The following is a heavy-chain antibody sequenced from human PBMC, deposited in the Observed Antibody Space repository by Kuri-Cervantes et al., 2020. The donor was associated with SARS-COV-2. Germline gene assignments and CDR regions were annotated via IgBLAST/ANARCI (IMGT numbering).Heavy chain of an antibody. V-gene: IGHV4-34*01. CDR1: KGSLSGYH. Sequence: AETLSLTCAVYKGSLSGYHWSWIRQAPGKGLEWLGEINHSGNTNYDPSLKSRATISIDTSKTQFAHKLSSVTAADTAVYYCARVGWLYSSSWCRGGFDYWGQGTLVTVSS. D-gene: IGHD6-13*01. J-gene: IGHJ4*02. CDR3: ARVGWLYSSSWCRGGFDY. CDR2: INHSGNT.